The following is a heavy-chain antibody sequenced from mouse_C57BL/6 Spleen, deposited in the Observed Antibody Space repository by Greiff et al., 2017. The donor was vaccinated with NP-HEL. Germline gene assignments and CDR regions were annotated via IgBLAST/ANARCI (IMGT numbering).Heavy chain of an antibody. CDR1: GYAFSSSW. Sequence: VQLQQSGPELVKPGASVKISCKASGYAFSSSWMNWVKQRPGQGLEWIGRIYPGDGDTNYNGKFKGKATLTADKSSSTAYMQLSSLTSEDSAVYFCARWGDYYGSLDYWGQGTTLTVSS. J-gene: IGHJ2*01. CDR2: IYPGDGDT. CDR3: ARWGDYYGSLDY. D-gene: IGHD1-1*01. V-gene: IGHV1-82*01.